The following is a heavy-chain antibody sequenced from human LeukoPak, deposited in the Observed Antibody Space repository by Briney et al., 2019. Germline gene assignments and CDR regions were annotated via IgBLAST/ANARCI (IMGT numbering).Heavy chain of an antibody. CDR3: TRGWGYSQN. CDR2: IRSKAYGATI. D-gene: IGHD5-18*01. V-gene: IGHV3-49*04. Sequence: GGSLRLSCAASGFTFSSYAMHWVRQAPGKGLEWVCVIRSKAYGATIEYAASVKGRFTISRDDSKGIAYLQMNSLKTEDTAVYYCTRGWGYSQNWGQGTLVTVSS. J-gene: IGHJ4*02. CDR1: GFTFSSYA.